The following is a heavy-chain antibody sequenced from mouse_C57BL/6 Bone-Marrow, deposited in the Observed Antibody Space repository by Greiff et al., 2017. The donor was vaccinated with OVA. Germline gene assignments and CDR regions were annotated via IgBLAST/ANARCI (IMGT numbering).Heavy chain of an antibody. V-gene: IGHV1-55*01. CDR3: AREGSDDGYYFAWFAY. J-gene: IGHJ3*01. D-gene: IGHD2-3*01. CDR1: GYTFTSYW. Sequence: QVQLQQPGAELVKPGASVKMSCKASGYTFTSYWITWVKQRPGQGLEWIGDIYPGSGSTNYNEKFKSKATLTVDTSSSTAYMQLSSLTSEDSAVYYCAREGSDDGYYFAWFAYWGQGTLVTVSA. CDR2: IYPGSGST.